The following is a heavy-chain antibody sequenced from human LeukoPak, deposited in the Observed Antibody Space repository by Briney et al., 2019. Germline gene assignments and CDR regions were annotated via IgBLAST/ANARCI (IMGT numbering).Heavy chain of an antibody. J-gene: IGHJ6*03. CDR1: GGTFSSYA. D-gene: IGHD6-6*01. CDR2: IIPIFGTA. CDR3: ARFGALFGSSSKYYYMDV. Sequence: SVKVSCKASGGTFSSYAISWVRQAPGQGLGWMGRIIPIFGTANYAQKFQGRVTITTDESTSTAYMELSSLRSEDTAVYYCARFGALFGSSSKYYYMDVWGKGTTVTVSS. V-gene: IGHV1-69*05.